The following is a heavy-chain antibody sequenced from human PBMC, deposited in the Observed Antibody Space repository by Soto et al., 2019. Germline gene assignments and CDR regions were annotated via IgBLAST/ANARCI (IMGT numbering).Heavy chain of an antibody. CDR3: ARDGDYYDSSGYYYYFDY. CDR1: GYPFSGYY. CDR2: INPNSGGT. J-gene: IGHJ4*02. Sequence: XSVKGSCTAAGYPFSGYYMDWVRQSPGQGLEWMGWINPNSGGTNYAQKFQGWVTMTRDTSISTAYMELSRLRSDDTAVYYCARDGDYYDSSGYYYYFDYWGQRTLVTVSS. V-gene: IGHV1-2*04. D-gene: IGHD3-22*01.